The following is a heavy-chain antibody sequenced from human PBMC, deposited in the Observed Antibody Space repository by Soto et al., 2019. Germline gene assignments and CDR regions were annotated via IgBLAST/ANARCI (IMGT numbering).Heavy chain of an antibody. V-gene: IGHV5-51*01. CDR3: AREYCNGGTCYSP. Sequence: GESLKISCKGSGYSFPDYWIAWVRQMPGKGLEWMGIIYPADSHVRYGPSFQGQVTISADKSINTAYLQWTSLRASDTAMYYCAREYCNGGTCYSPWGQGTLVTVSS. CDR1: GYSFPDYW. CDR2: IYPADSHV. J-gene: IGHJ5*02. D-gene: IGHD2-15*01.